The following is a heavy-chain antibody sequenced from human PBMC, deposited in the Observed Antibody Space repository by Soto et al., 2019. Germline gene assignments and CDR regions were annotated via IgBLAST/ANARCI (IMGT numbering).Heavy chain of an antibody. CDR2: INSDWSST. CDR3: ARGIRNYYGVDV. V-gene: IGHV3-74*01. Sequence: QPGGSLRLSCAASGFTFSSYWMHWVRQAPGKGLVWVSRINSDWSSTSYADSVKGRFTISRDNAKNTLYLQMSSLRAEDTAVYYCARGIRNYYGVDVWGQGTTVTVSS. D-gene: IGHD4-17*01. CDR1: GFTFSSYW. J-gene: IGHJ6*02.